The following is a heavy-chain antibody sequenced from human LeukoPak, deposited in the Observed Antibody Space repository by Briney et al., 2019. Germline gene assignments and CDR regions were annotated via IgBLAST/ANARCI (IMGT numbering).Heavy chain of an antibody. V-gene: IGHV1-69*13. D-gene: IGHD2/OR15-2a*01. Sequence: SVKVSCKASGGTFSSYAISWVRQAPGQGLEWMGGIIPIFGTANYAQKFQGRVTITADESTSTAYMELSSLRSEDTAVYYCARDRRNRGKRFDPWGQGTLVTVSS. CDR2: IIPIFGTA. CDR1: GGTFSSYA. CDR3: ARDRRNRGKRFDP. J-gene: IGHJ5*02.